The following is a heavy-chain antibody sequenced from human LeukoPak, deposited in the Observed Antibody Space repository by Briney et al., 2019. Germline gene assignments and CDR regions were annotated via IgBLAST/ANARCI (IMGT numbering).Heavy chain of an antibody. CDR3: ARDRRPSVKYVYYNWDV. Sequence: GGSMRLSCAASGFPFSTYSMNWVRQAPGKGLEWVSSISGSSDYIYYADSEKGRFTISRDNAKNSLYLQINSLRAEDTAVYYCARDRRPSVKYVYYNWDVWGQGTTVTVSS. D-gene: IGHD5-24*01. CDR2: ISGSSDYI. J-gene: IGHJ6*02. V-gene: IGHV3-21*01. CDR1: GFPFSTYS.